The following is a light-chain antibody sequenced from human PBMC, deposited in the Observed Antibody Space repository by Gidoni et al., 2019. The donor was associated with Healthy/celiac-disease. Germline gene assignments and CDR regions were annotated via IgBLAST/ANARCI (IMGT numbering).Light chain of an antibody. J-gene: IGLJ3*02. Sequence: QRVTISCTGGSSNIGAGYDVHWYQQLPGTAPKLLIYGNSNPPSGVPDRFSGSKSGTTASLAITGRQTEDEAEYYCQAYNSRLSGWVFGRGTKLTVL. CDR1: SSNIGAGYD. V-gene: IGLV1-40*01. CDR2: GNS. CDR3: QAYNSRLSGWV.